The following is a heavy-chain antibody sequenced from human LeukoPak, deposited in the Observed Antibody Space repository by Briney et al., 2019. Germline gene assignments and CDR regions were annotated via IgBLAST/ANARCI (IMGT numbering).Heavy chain of an antibody. V-gene: IGHV3-30*04. Sequence: GGSLRLSCAASGFTFSSYVMHWVRQAPGKGLEWVAIISYDGSNEYYADSVKGRFTISRDNAKNSLYLQMNSLRAEDTAVYYCASVPAPLLMDVWGKGTTVTVSS. CDR3: ASVPAPLLMDV. CDR1: GFTFSSYV. D-gene: IGHD2-2*01. CDR2: ISYDGSNE. J-gene: IGHJ6*03.